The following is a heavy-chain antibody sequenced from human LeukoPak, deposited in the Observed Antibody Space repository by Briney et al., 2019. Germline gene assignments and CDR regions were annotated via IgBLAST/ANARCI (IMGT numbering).Heavy chain of an antibody. Sequence: PGGSLRLSCAASGFTFSSYSMNWFRQAPAKGLEWVSSISSSSSYIYYADSVKGRFTIPRDNAKNSLYLQMNSLRAEDTAVYYCARDRVLDYYDSSGYDYWGQGTLVTVSS. CDR2: ISSSSSYI. CDR1: GFTFSSYS. J-gene: IGHJ4*02. CDR3: ARDRVLDYYDSSGYDY. D-gene: IGHD3-22*01. V-gene: IGHV3-21*01.